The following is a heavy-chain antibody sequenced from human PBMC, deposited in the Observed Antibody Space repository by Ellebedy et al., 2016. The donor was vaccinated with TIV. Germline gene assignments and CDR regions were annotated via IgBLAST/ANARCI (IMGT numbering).Heavy chain of an antibody. CDR2: ILYSGVT. J-gene: IGHJ4*02. Sequence: SETLSLTCTVSGGYLTSGAYYWSWIRQPPGKGLEWIGYILYSGVTSYKPSLLGPVTMSVDTAKNQFSLNLSSVTAADTAVYYCARDSPAYYNTRGFEFWGQGILVTVSS. D-gene: IGHD3-22*01. V-gene: IGHV4-61*08. CDR3: ARDSPAYYNTRGFEF. CDR1: GGYLTSGAYY.